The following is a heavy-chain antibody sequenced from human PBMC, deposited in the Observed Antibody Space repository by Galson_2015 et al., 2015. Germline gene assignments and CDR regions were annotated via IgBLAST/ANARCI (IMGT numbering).Heavy chain of an antibody. V-gene: IGHV3-7*03. CDR1: GFTFSSYW. D-gene: IGHD2-2*01. CDR3: ARAWEVPPAHYFDH. CDR2: IKQDESEK. Sequence: SLRLSCAASGFTFSSYWMSWVRQAPGKGLEWVANIKQDESEKYYVDSVKGRFTISRDNAKNSLYLEMNSLRAEDTAVYYCARAWEVPPAHYFDHWGQGRLVNVSS. J-gene: IGHJ4*02.